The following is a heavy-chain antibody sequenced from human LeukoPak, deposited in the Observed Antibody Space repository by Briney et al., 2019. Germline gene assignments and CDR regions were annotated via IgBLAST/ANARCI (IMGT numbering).Heavy chain of an antibody. CDR1: GFTFSSYA. CDR2: ISYDGSNK. V-gene: IGHV3-30-3*01. D-gene: IGHD2-2*01. Sequence: PGGSLRLSCAASGFTFSSYAMHWVRQAPGKGLEWVAVISYDGSNKYYADSVKGRFTISRDNSKNTLYLQMNSLRAEDTAVYYCARGPGIVVVPAAPASDAFDIWGQGTMVTVSS. J-gene: IGHJ3*02. CDR3: ARGPGIVVVPAAPASDAFDI.